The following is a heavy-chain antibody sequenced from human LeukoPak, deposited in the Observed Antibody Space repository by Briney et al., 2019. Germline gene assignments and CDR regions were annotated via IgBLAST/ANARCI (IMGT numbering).Heavy chain of an antibody. Sequence: PGGSLRLSCAASGFIFSSYSMNWVRQAPGKGLEWVSSISSSSSYIYYADSVKGRFTISRDNAKNSVYLQMNSLRAEDTAVYYCARGWNYAFRFDYWGQGTLVTVSS. CDR1: GFIFSSYS. V-gene: IGHV3-21*01. J-gene: IGHJ4*02. CDR3: ARGWNYAFRFDY. D-gene: IGHD1-7*01. CDR2: ISSSSSYI.